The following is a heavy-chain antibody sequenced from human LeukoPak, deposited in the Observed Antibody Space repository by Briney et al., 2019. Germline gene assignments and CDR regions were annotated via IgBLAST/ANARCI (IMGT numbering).Heavy chain of an antibody. CDR3: ARGLIVGATGAFDI. Sequence: GGSLRLSCAASGFTFSSYEMNWVRQAPGKGLEWVSYISSSGSTIYYADSVKGRFTVSGDNAKNSLYLQMNSLRVEDTAVYYCARGLIVGATGAFDIWGQGTMVTVSS. CDR1: GFTFSSYE. CDR2: ISSSGSTI. J-gene: IGHJ3*02. V-gene: IGHV3-48*03. D-gene: IGHD1-26*01.